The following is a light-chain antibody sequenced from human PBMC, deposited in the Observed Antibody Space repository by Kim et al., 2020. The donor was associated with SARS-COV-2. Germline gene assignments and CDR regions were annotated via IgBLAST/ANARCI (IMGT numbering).Light chain of an antibody. CDR2: TAS. CDR1: QDISNY. J-gene: IGKJ1*01. V-gene: IGKV1-16*02. Sequence: DIKMTKSPSSLSAAIGDTVTITCRASQDISNYLAWFQQKQGKAPKSLIHTASRLQSGVPSKFSGSGSGTYFTLTISSLQPEDSATYYCQHYKNYRWTFVQGTKVDIK. CDR3: QHYKNYRWT.